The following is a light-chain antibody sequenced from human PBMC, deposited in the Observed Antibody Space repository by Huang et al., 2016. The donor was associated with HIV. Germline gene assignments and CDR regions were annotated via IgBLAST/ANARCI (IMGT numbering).Light chain of an antibody. J-gene: IGKJ4*01. CDR1: QDISNY. CDR2: DAS. V-gene: IGKV1-33*01. CDR3: QQYDNLPPALT. Sequence: DVQMTQSPSSLSASIGDRVTITCQASQDISNYLNWYQQKPGKAPKLLIYDASSFEIGVPSRVSGSGSGTYFTFTITSLQHEDIATYYCQQYDNLPPALTFGGGTKVEIK.